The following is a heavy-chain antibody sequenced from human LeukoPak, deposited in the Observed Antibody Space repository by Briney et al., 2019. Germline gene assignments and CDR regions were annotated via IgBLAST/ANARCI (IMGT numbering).Heavy chain of an antibody. D-gene: IGHD3-3*01. Sequence: QPGGSLRLSCAASGFTFSSYWMSWVRQAPGKGLEWVANIKQDGSEKYYVDSVKGRFTISRDNAKNSLYLQMNSLRAEDTAVYYCARDSDKTYYDFWSGYLLSGDWGQGTLVTVSS. CDR2: IKQDGSEK. V-gene: IGHV3-7*01. CDR1: GFTFSSYW. CDR3: ARDSDKTYYDFWSGYLLSGD. J-gene: IGHJ4*02.